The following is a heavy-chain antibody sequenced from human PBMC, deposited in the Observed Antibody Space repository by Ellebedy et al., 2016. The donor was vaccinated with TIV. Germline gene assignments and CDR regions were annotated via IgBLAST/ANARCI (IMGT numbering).Heavy chain of an antibody. D-gene: IGHD3-10*01. Sequence: MPSETLSLTCTVSGGSISGYYWNWIRQPQGKGLEWIGYMYFSGSSNYNPSLKSRVTMSVDTSKNQLSLKLSSVTAADTAVYYCEREYFYGSGSYDDDAFDIWGQGTLVTVS. V-gene: IGHV4-59*01. CDR3: EREYFYGSGSYDDDAFDI. CDR1: GGSISGYY. J-gene: IGHJ3*02. CDR2: MYFSGSS.